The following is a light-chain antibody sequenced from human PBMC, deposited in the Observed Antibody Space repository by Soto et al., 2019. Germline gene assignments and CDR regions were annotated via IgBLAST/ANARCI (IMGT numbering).Light chain of an antibody. CDR1: QSVSSSY. V-gene: IGKV3-20*01. Sequence: EIVLTQSPGTLSLSPGERATLSCRASQSVSSSYLAWYQQKPGQAPRLLIYGASSRATGIPDRFSGSGSGTDFTLTISRLEPEDFAVYYCQQYGSSPLYTFCQGNKLEIK. CDR3: QQYGSSPLYT. J-gene: IGKJ2*01. CDR2: GAS.